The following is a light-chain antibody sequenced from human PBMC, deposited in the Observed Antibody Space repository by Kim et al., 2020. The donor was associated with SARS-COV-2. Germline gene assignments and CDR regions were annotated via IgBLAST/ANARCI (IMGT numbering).Light chain of an antibody. J-gene: IGKJ1*01. CDR2: GAS. V-gene: IGKV3-20*01. CDR1: QSVGTTY. Sequence: EIVLTQSPGTLSLSPGERATPSCRASQSVGTTYLAWYQQKPGQAPRLLIYGASSRATGIPDRFSGSGSGTDFTLTINRLEPEDFAVYYCQQFGTKPVTFGQGTKVDIK. CDR3: QQFGTKPVT.